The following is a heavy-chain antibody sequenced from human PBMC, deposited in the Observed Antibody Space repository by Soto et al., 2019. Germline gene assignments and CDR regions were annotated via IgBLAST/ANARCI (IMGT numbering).Heavy chain of an antibody. CDR2: INHSGST. CDR1: GGSFSGYY. J-gene: IGHJ4*02. V-gene: IGHV4-34*01. CDR3: ARGGRAAAGT. Sequence: SETLSLTCAVYGGSFSGYYWSWIRQPPGKGLEWIGEINHSGSTNYNPSLKGRVTISVDTSKDQFSLKLSSVSAADTAVYYWARGGRAAAGTWGQGTLVTVSS. D-gene: IGHD6-13*01.